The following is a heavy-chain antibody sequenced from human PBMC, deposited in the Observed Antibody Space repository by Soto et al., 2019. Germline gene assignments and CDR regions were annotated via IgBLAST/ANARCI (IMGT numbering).Heavy chain of an antibody. J-gene: IGHJ4*02. D-gene: IGHD3-3*01. CDR1: RFTFSNYA. Sequence: GSLRHSCAPSRFTFSNYAMSWVRQAPGKGLEWVSTISGNGGNAYYPDSVKGRFTISRDNSKNMLHLQMNGLRAEDTAVYYCAKGKANTVFGVDTLFDYWGQVTLFTVPS. CDR2: ISGNGGNA. CDR3: AKGKANTVFGVDTLFDY. V-gene: IGHV3-23*01.